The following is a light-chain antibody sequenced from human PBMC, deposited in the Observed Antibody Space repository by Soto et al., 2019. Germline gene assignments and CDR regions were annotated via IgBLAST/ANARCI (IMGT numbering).Light chain of an antibody. CDR2: GAS. CDR1: QSVRSNY. V-gene: IGKV3-20*01. J-gene: IGKJ1*01. CDR3: QQLGT. Sequence: PGERATLSCRASQSVRSNYLAWYQQKPGQAPRLLIYGASSRATGIPDRFSGSGSGTDFTLTISRLEPEDFAVYYCQQLGTFGQGTKVEIK.